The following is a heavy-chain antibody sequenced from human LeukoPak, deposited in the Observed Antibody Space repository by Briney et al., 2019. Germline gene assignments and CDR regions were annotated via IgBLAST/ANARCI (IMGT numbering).Heavy chain of an antibody. CDR3: AREWRAPPYYYYSAMDV. D-gene: IGHD5-24*01. V-gene: IGHV3-23*01. CDR2: ISGSGGST. Sequence: PGGSLRLSCAASGFTFSSYAMSWVRQAPGKGLEWVSAISGSGGSTYYADSVKGRFTISRDNAKNSLYLQMNSLRAEDTAVYYCAREWRAPPYYYYSAMDVWGKGTTVTVSS. CDR1: GFTFSSYA. J-gene: IGHJ6*04.